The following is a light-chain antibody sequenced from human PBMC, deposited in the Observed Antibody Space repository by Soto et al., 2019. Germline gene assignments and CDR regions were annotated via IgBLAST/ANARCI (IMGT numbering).Light chain of an antibody. CDR1: QGIRNE. J-gene: IGKJ1*01. Sequence: IQITHSPSSLSASVLYRVTITCRASQGIRNELSWYQQKPGKAPKFLIFAASNLQSGVPSRFSGSGSGTDFTLTISSLQPEDFATYYCQQYGSYSPTFGQGTKVDI. V-gene: IGKV1-6*01. CDR2: AAS. CDR3: QQYGSYSPT.